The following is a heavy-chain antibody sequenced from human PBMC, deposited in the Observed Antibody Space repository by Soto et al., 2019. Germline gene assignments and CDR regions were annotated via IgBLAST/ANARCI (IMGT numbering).Heavy chain of an antibody. D-gene: IGHD6-19*01. CDR1: GFTLSSIG. CDR2: ISHDGSEN. J-gene: IGHJ5*01. CDR3: AKDWGSGGWIHWFDS. V-gene: IGHV3-30*18. Sequence: QVQLVESGGGVVQPGGSLRLSCAASGFTLSSIGMHWVRQAPGKGLEWVSMISHDGSENHYGDPVKGRFTISRDSSKNTLYLQMNSLRAEDTAMYYCAKDWGSGGWIHWFDSWSQGTLVTVSS.